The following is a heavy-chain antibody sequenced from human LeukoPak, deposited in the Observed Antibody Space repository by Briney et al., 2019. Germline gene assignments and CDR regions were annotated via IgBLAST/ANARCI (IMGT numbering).Heavy chain of an antibody. V-gene: IGHV1-69*01. J-gene: IGHJ6*02. CDR1: GGTFSSYA. Sequence: ASVKVPCKASGGTFSSYAISWVRQAPGQGLEWMGGIIPIFGTANYAQKFQGRVTITADESTSTAYMELSSLRSEDTAVYYCARDHEQNLYYYGMDVWGQGTTVTVSS. CDR3: ARDHEQNLYYYGMDV. CDR2: IIPIFGTA. D-gene: IGHD1-7*01.